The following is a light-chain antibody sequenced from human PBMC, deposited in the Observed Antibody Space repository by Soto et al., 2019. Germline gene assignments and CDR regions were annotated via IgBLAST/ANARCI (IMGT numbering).Light chain of an antibody. Sequence: EIVLTQSPGTLSLSPGERATLSCRASQSVSSNYLAWFQQKPGQAPRLLIYAASSRATGIPDRFSGSGSGTDFTLTISSLEPEDFAVYYCQQRSNWPRLITFGQGTRLEIK. CDR1: QSVSSNY. CDR3: QQRSNWPRLIT. V-gene: IGKV3D-20*02. CDR2: AAS. J-gene: IGKJ5*01.